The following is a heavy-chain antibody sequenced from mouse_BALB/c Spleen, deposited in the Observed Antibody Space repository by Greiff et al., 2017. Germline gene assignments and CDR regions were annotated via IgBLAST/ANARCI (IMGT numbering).Heavy chain of an antibody. CDR2: ILPGSGST. CDR1: GYTFSSYW. J-gene: IGHJ4*01. Sequence: VKLQESGAELMKPGASVKISCKATGYTFSSYWIEWVKQRPGHGLEWIGEILPGSGSTNYNEKFKGKATFTADTSSNTAYMQLSSLTSEDSAVYYCATHGNYSGAMDYWGQGTSVTVSS. V-gene: IGHV1-9*01. D-gene: IGHD2-1*01. CDR3: ATHGNYSGAMDY.